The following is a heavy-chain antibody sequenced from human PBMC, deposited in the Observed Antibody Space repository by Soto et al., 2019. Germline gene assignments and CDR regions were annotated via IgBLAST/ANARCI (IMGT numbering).Heavy chain of an antibody. CDR3: TSNLSDAFDI. Sequence: EVQLVASGGGLVKPGGSLSLSCAASGFTFSNSWMSWVRQAPGKGLEWVGRIKSKTDGGTTDYAAPVKGRFTISRDDSNNTLYLQMNSLKTEDTAVYYCTSNLSDAFDIWGQGTMVTVSS. V-gene: IGHV3-15*01. J-gene: IGHJ3*02. CDR1: GFTFSNSW. CDR2: IKSKTDGGTT.